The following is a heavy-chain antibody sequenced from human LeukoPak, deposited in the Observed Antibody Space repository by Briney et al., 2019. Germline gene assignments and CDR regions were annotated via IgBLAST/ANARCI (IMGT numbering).Heavy chain of an antibody. CDR2: IYSGGST. D-gene: IGHD5-18*01. Sequence: GGSLRLSCAASGFTVSSNYMSWVRQAPGKGLEWVSVIYSGGSTYYAGSVKGRFTISRDNSKNTLYLQMNSLRAEDTAVYYCARQTPGGYSYYFDYWGQGTLVTVSS. V-gene: IGHV3-53*01. J-gene: IGHJ4*02. CDR1: GFTVSSNY. CDR3: ARQTPGGYSYYFDY.